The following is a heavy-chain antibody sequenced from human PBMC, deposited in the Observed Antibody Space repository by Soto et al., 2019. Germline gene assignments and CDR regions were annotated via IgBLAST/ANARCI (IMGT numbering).Heavy chain of an antibody. J-gene: IGHJ4*02. CDR2: IDWDDDK. CDR3: ARMTVRGVIHFDY. Sequence: SAPTLVNPTQTLTLTCTFSGFSLNTSGMCVSWIRQPPGKALEWLALIDWDDDKYYTTSLKTRLTISKDTYKNQVVLRMTNMDPVDTATYYCARMTVRGVIHFDYWGQGTLVTVSS. V-gene: IGHV2-70*01. CDR1: GFSLNTSGMC. D-gene: IGHD3-10*01.